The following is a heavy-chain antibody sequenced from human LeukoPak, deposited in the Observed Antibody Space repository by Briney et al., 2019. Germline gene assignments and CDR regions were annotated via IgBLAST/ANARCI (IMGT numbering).Heavy chain of an antibody. CDR2: INAANGNT. J-gene: IGHJ5*02. CDR3: ARSFDSGRTNWLDP. CDR1: GYTSTSYT. D-gene: IGHD3-10*01. Sequence: ASAKVSCKAPGYTSTSYTTHCVPEAPEQRLECMGWINAANGNTNYSQKFQGRVTITRDTSASTAYMELSSLRSEDTAVYYCARSFDSGRTNWLDPWGQGTLVTVSS. V-gene: IGHV1-3*01.